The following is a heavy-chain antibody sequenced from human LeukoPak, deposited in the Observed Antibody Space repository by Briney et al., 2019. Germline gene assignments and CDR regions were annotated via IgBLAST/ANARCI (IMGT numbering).Heavy chain of an antibody. D-gene: IGHD3-22*01. J-gene: IGHJ4*02. Sequence: GASVKVSCKASGYTFTSYYMHWVRQAPGQGLEWMGIISPSGGSTSYAQKFQGRVTMTRDTSTSTVYMELSSLRSEDTAVYYCARDGGFGSSGPSLSFNYWGQGTLVTVSS. CDR1: GYTFTSYY. CDR3: ARDGGFGSSGPSLSFNY. CDR2: ISPSGGST. V-gene: IGHV1-46*01.